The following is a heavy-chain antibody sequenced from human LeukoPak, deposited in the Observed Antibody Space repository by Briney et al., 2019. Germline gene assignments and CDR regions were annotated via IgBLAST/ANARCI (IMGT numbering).Heavy chain of an antibody. J-gene: IGHJ4*02. CDR3: ARAERWLQFSFDY. V-gene: IGHV4-59*01. CDR2: IYYSGGT. CDR1: GGSISGYY. D-gene: IGHD5-24*01. Sequence: PSETLSLTCTVSGGSISGYYWSWIRQPPGKGLEWIGYIYYSGGTNYNPSLKSRVTISVDTSKNQFSLKLTSVTAADTAVYYCARAERWLQFSFDYWGQGTLVTVSS.